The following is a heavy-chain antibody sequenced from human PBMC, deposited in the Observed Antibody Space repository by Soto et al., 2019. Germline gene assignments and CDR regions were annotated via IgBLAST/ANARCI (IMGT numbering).Heavy chain of an antibody. CDR3: ATANVDTAMARLDY. V-gene: IGHV4-30-4*01. CDR1: GGSISSGDYY. J-gene: IGHJ4*02. D-gene: IGHD5-18*01. CDR2: IYYSGST. Sequence: LSLTCTVSGGSISSGDYYWSWIRQPPGKGLEWIGYIYYSGSTYYNPSLKSRVTISVDTSKNQFSLKLSSVTAADTAVYYCATANVDTAMARLDYWGQRTLVTVSA.